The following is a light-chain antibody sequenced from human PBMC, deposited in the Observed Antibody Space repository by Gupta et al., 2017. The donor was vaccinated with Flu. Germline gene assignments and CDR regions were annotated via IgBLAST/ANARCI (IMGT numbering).Light chain of an antibody. V-gene: IGLV1-47*01. CDR1: NSNIGRNY. Sequence: QSVLTQAPSVTRTPGQRVTISCSGSNSNIGRNYVFWYQQLPGQAPKLLIYRNDHRPSGVPDRFSGSQSDTSASLAINGLQSEDEGSYYCAAWDDTLSGRGVFGGGTRVTVL. CDR3: AAWDDTLSGRGV. CDR2: RND. J-gene: IGLJ3*02.